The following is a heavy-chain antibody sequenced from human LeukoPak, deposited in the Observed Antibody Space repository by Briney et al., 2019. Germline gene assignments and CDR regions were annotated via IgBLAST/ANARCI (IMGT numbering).Heavy chain of an antibody. D-gene: IGHD3-10*01. CDR3: ARSLYYGSENWFDP. V-gene: IGHV3-53*01. Sequence: GGSLRLSCAASGFTVSSNYMSRVRQAPGKGLEWVSVIYSGGSTYYADSVKGRFTISRDNSKNTLYLQMNSLRAEDTAVYYCARSLYYGSENWFDPWGQGTLVTVSS. J-gene: IGHJ5*02. CDR2: IYSGGST. CDR1: GFTVSSNY.